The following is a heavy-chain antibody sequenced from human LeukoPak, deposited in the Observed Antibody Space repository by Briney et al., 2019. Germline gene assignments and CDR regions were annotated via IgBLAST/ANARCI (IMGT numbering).Heavy chain of an antibody. D-gene: IGHD5-24*01. CDR3: AREGRDGYRGRSLN. CDR2: IIPILGIA. CDR1: GGTFSSYA. Sequence: ASVKVSCKASGGTFSSYAISWVRQAPGQGLEWMGRIIPILGIANYAQKFQGRITITADKSTSTAYMEMSSLRSEDTAVYYCAREGRDGYRGRSLNWGQGTLVTVSS. V-gene: IGHV1-69*04. J-gene: IGHJ4*02.